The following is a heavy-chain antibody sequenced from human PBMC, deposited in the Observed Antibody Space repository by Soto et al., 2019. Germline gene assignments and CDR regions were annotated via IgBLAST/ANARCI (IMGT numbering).Heavy chain of an antibody. CDR2: INHSVST. J-gene: IGHJ4*02. CDR1: GGSFRGYY. Sequence: XAMLGLTCAVYGGSFRGYYWSWIRQPPGKGLEWIGEINHSVSTNYNPSLKSRVTISVDTSKNQFSLKLSSVTAADTAVYYCARGSITGSYYLRFDYWAQGTLVTVSS. D-gene: IGHD1-26*01. V-gene: IGHV4-34*01. CDR3: ARGSITGSYYLRFDY.